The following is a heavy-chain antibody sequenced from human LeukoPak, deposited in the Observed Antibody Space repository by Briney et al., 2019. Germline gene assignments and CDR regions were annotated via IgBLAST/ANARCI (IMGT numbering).Heavy chain of an antibody. D-gene: IGHD3-10*01. Sequence: GRSLRLSCAASGFTFSSYGMHWARQAPGKGLEWVAVISYDGSNKYYADSVKGRFTISRDNSKNTLYLQMNSLRAEDTAVYYCAEDGIYYGSGSYYPKDYWGQGTLVTVSS. CDR1: GFTFSSYG. J-gene: IGHJ4*02. CDR3: AEDGIYYGSGSYYPKDY. V-gene: IGHV3-30*18. CDR2: ISYDGSNK.